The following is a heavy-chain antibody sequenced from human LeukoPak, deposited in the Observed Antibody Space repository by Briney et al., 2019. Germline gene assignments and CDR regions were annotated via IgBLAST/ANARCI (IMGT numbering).Heavy chain of an antibody. D-gene: IGHD1-26*01. Sequence: PGGSLRLSCAASGFTFSNYAMHWVRQAPGKGLEWVAVISYDGTNKYYADSVKGRFTISRDNSKNTLYLQMNSLRAEDTAVYYCARGPGGYFTYFDYWGQGTLVTVSS. CDR1: GFTFSNYA. CDR2: ISYDGTNK. CDR3: ARGPGGYFTYFDY. J-gene: IGHJ4*02. V-gene: IGHV3-30*04.